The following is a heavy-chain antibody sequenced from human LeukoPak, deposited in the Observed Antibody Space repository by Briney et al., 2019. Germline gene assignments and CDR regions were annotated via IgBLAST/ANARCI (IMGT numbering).Heavy chain of an antibody. D-gene: IGHD2-15*01. Sequence: GGSLRLSCAASGFTFSSYAMHWVRQAPGKGLEWVAVISYDGSNIYYADSVKGRFTISRDNSKNTLYLQVNSLRAEDTAVYYCARDGLYCSGGSCYRLFDYWGQGTLVTVSS. CDR3: ARDGLYCSGGSCYRLFDY. CDR1: GFTFSSYA. V-gene: IGHV3-30*04. CDR2: ISYDGSNI. J-gene: IGHJ4*02.